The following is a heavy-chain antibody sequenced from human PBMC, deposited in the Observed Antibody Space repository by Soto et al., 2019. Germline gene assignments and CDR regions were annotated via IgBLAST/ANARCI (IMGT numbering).Heavy chain of an antibody. CDR1: GDSVSSKSAA. V-gene: IGHV6-1*01. CDR3: ARAGKSRLGFFDY. CDR2: TYYRSKWYN. Sequence: SQTLSLTCAISGDSVSSKSAAWNWIRQSPSRGLEWLGRTYYRSKWYNDYAISVKSRITINPDTSKNQFSLQLNSVTPDDTAVYYCARAGKSRLGFFDYWGQGTLVTVSS. D-gene: IGHD3-16*01. J-gene: IGHJ4*02.